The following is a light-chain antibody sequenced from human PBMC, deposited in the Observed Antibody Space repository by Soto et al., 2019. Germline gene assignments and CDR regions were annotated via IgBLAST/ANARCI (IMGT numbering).Light chain of an antibody. V-gene: IGLV2-23*02. J-gene: IGLJ2*01. CDR2: EAT. CDR3: SSYTGSTSFVA. Sequence: QSALTQPPSVSGSPGQSITISCTGTSSDIGSYNLVSWYQQHPGKAPKLIIYEATKRPSGVSSRFSGSKSANAASLTISGRQGEDEDDYYCSSYTGSTSFVAFGGWTKLTVL. CDR1: SSDIGSYNL.